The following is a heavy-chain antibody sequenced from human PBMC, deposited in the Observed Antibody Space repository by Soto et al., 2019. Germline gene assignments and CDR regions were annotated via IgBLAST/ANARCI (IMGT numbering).Heavy chain of an antibody. Sequence: GGSLRLSCAASGLPFSASGMHWVRQAPGKGLEWVAMIWSDGSKTYYADSVKGRFTISRDNSKSTLSLQMGSLRAEDTAVYYCVRDKGTTSLDYWGQGTLVTVSS. V-gene: IGHV3-33*01. CDR3: VRDKGTTSLDY. J-gene: IGHJ4*02. CDR1: GLPFSASG. D-gene: IGHD2-2*01. CDR2: IWSDGSKT.